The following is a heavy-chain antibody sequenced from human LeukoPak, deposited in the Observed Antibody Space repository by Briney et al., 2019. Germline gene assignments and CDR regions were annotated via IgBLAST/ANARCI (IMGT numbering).Heavy chain of an antibody. J-gene: IGHJ2*01. V-gene: IGHV4-59*01. Sequence: SETLSLTCTVSGGSISGYYYNWIRQPPGKGLEWLGYIYYSGSTNYNPSLKSRVTISLDTSKNQFSLKLSSVTTADTAVYYCARSVVTLYWYFDLWGRGTLVTVS. D-gene: IGHD4-23*01. CDR2: IYYSGST. CDR1: GGSISGYY. CDR3: ARSVVTLYWYFDL.